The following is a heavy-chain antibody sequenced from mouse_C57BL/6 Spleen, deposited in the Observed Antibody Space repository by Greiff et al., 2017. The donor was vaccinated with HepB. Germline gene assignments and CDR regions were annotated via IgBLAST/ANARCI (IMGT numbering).Heavy chain of an antibody. V-gene: IGHV1-81*01. CDR3: ARKGTTVVATPAWFAY. Sequence: QVQLQQSGAELARPGASVKLSCKASGYTFTSYGISWVKQRTGQGLEWIGEIYPRSGNTYYNEKFKGKATLTADKSSSTAYMELRSLTSEDSAVYFCARKGTTVVATPAWFAYWGQGTLVTVSA. J-gene: IGHJ3*01. D-gene: IGHD1-1*01. CDR1: GYTFTSYG. CDR2: IYPRSGNT.